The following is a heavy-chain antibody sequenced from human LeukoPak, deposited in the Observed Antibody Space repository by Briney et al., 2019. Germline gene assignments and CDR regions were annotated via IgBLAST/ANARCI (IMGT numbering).Heavy chain of an antibody. CDR2: INPNSGGT. CDR3: ARAHDSSGWFYRPGGFDY. J-gene: IGHJ4*02. CDR1: GYTFTGYY. D-gene: IGHD6-19*01. Sequence: GASVKVSCKASGYTFTGYYMHWVRQAPGQGLEWMGWINPNSGGTNYAQKFQGWVTMTRDTSISTAYMELSRLRSDDTAVYYCARAHDSSGWFYRPGGFDYWGQGTLVTVSS. V-gene: IGHV1-2*04.